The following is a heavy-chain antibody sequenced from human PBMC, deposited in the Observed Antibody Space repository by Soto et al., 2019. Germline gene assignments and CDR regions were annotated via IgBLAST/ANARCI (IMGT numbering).Heavy chain of an antibody. CDR2: MNPNTGNT. Sequence: ASVKVSCKASGYTFTSYDINWVRQATGQGLEWMGWMNPNTGNTGYAQKFQGRVTMTRNTSISTAYMELSSLRSEDTAVYYCARITGTTRGAFDIWGQGTMVTVSS. V-gene: IGHV1-8*01. CDR1: GYTFTSYD. J-gene: IGHJ3*02. D-gene: IGHD1-7*01. CDR3: ARITGTTRGAFDI.